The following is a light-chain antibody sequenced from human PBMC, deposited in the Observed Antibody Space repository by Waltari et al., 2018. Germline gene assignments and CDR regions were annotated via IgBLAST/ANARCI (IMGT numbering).Light chain of an antibody. V-gene: IGLV2-23*01. CDR1: SRDIGTYNY. J-gene: IGLJ3*02. Sequence: QSALTQPASVSGSPGQSTTIPCTGTSRDIGTYNYFSWYQQYPGKAPKLMIHGVTNRPSGVSDRFSGSKSGNTASLTISGLQAEDEAVYYCCSYARSRTLLFGGGTELTVL. CDR2: GVT. CDR3: CSYARSRTLL.